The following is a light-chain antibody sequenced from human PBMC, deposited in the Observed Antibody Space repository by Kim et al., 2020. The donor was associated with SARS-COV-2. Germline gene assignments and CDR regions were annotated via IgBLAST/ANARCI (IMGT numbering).Light chain of an antibody. Sequence: DIQMTQSPSSLSASVGDRVTITCRTSQSISSHLNWYHQKPGRAPKLLISAASTLQGGVPSRFSGSGSETDFTLTISSLQPEYFSTYFCQQCYISPFTFGPGTKVDIQ. V-gene: IGKV1-39*01. CDR2: AAS. CDR1: QSISSH. J-gene: IGKJ3*01. CDR3: QQCYISPFT.